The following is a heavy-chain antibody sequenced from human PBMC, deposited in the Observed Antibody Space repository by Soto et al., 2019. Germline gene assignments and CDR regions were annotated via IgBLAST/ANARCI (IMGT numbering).Heavy chain of an antibody. J-gene: IGHJ6*03. CDR2: ISGAGGST. V-gene: IGHV3-23*01. D-gene: IGHD5-12*01. CDR1: GVTFINYA. Sequence: EVQLLESGGGLAQPGGSLSLSCAASGVTFINYAMSWVRQAPGKGLAWVSCISGAGGSTYYADAGKGRFTISRDTSKNTLYLQVHSVRADDTAVYYCAKGSGYDYTYYYHCYMDVWGKGTTVTVSS. CDR3: AKGSGYDYTYYYHCYMDV.